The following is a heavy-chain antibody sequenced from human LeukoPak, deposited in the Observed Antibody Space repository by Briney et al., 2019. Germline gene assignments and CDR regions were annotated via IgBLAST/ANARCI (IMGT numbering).Heavy chain of an antibody. J-gene: IGHJ4*02. Sequence: SGGSLRLSCTVSGFTVSSNSMSWVRHAPGKGLEWVSFIYSDNTHYSDSVKGRFTISRDNSKNTLYLQMNSLRAEDTAVYYCARAPHSYGYVFQFDYWGQGTLVTVSS. D-gene: IGHD5-18*01. V-gene: IGHV3-53*01. CDR3: ARAPHSYGYVFQFDY. CDR2: IYSDNT. CDR1: GFTVSSNS.